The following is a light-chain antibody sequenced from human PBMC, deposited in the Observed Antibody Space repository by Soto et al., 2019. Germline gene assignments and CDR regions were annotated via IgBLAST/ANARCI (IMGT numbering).Light chain of an antibody. V-gene: IGKV3-15*01. CDR3: QQYNNGGIT. J-gene: IGKJ5*01. CDR2: GAS. CDR1: QSVSSN. Sequence: DIVLTQSPATLSVSPGERATLSCRASQSVSSNLAWYQQKPGQAPRLLIYGASTRATGIPARFSGSGSGTEFTLTISSLQSEDFAVYYCQQYNNGGITFGQGTRLEIK.